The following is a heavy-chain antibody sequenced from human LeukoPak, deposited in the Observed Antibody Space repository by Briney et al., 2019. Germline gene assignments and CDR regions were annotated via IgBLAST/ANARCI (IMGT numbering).Heavy chain of an antibody. CDR3: ARDNGGWFDT. CDR2: IKQGGREE. CDR1: EFIFSDYW. J-gene: IGHJ5*02. D-gene: IGHD3-10*01. Sequence: GGFLRLSCVASEFIFSDYWMSWVRQAPRKGLEWVANIKQGGREEKYVSSVKGRFAISRDDAKSTLYLQMDSLSGDDTAVYYCARDNGGWFDTWGRGTLVTVSS. V-gene: IGHV3-7*03.